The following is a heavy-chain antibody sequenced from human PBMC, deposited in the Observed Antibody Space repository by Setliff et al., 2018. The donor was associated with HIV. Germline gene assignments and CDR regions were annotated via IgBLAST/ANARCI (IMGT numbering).Heavy chain of an antibody. V-gene: IGHV3-23*03. J-gene: IGHJ5*02. CDR2: IYSAGSTT. Sequence: GGSLRLSCAASGFTFSSYAMSWVRQAPGKGLEWVSFIYSAGSTTSYADSVKGRFTISRDNARNTLYLQMNRLRAEDTAVYYCARDLTTISVTGINWFDPWGQGTLVTVSS. D-gene: IGHD6-19*01. CDR1: GFTFSSYA. CDR3: ARDLTTISVTGINWFDP.